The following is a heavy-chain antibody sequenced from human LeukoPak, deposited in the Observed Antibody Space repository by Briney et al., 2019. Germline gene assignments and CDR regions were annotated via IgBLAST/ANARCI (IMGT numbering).Heavy chain of an antibody. CDR1: GFTFKSAW. CDR3: GWDDKSVFDY. J-gene: IGHJ4*02. CDR2: IRSKRDGGTT. D-gene: IGHD1-26*01. V-gene: IGHV3-15*01. Sequence: GGSLRLSCAASGFTFKSAWMSWVRQAPGKGLEWVGRIRSKRDGGTTDYVAPVKGRFTISRDDSKNTLYLQMNSLKTEDTAVYYCGWDDKSVFDYWGQGTLVTVSS.